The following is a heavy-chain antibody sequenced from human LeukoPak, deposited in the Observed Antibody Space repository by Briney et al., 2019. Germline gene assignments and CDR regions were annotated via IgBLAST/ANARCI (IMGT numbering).Heavy chain of an antibody. V-gene: IGHV1-2*02. CDR2: FNPDSGGT. CDR3: ARQQQLLDY. D-gene: IGHD6-13*01. J-gene: IGHJ4*02. Sequence: ASVKVSFKASGYTFTGYYMHWVRQAPGQGLEWMGWFNPDSGGTHYAQKFQGRVTMTRDTSISTAYMEPNRLRSDDTAVYYCARQQQLLDYWGQGTLVTVSS. CDR1: GYTFTGYY.